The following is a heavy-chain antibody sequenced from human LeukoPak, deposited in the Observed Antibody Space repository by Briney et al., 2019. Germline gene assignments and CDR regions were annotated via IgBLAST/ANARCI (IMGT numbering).Heavy chain of an antibody. CDR3: AREPYYDFWSGLD. CDR2: IYYSGST. D-gene: IGHD3-3*01. Sequence: SETLSLTCAVYGGSISSSSYYWGWIRQPPGKGLEWIGSIYYSGSTYYNPSLKSRVTISLDTSKNQFSLKLSSVTAADTAVYYCAREPYYDFWSGLDWGQGTLVTVSS. CDR1: GGSISSSSYY. J-gene: IGHJ4*02. V-gene: IGHV4-39*07.